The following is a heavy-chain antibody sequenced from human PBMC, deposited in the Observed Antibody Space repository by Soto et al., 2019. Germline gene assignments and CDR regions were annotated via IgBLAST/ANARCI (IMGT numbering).Heavy chain of an antibody. J-gene: IGHJ4*02. CDR3: ARDWGRDY. CDR2: IYYSGST. V-gene: IGHV4-30-4*01. CDR1: CGSISSGDYY. Sequence: SSGTLSLTRTSPCGSISSGDYYRIWFRQPPGKGLEWIGYIYYSGSTYYNPSLKSRVTISVDTSKNQFSLKLSSVTAADTAVYYCARDWGRDYWGQGTLVTVSS. D-gene: IGHD3-16*01.